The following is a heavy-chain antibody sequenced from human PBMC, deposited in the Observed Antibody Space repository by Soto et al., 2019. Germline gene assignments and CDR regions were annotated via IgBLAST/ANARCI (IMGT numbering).Heavy chain of an antibody. CDR2: ITPIFGTA. V-gene: IGHV1-69*01. CDR1: GGTFSSYA. CDR3: AQCYAIRAVRLLLDV. Sequence: QVQLVQSGAEVKKPGSSVKVSCKASGGTFSSYAISWVRQAPEQGLEWMGGITPIFGTANYAQKFQGRVTITADESTSTAYMELSSLRSEDTAVYYCAQCYAIRAVRLLLDVWGQGTTVTVSS. J-gene: IGHJ6*02. D-gene: IGHD3-10*01.